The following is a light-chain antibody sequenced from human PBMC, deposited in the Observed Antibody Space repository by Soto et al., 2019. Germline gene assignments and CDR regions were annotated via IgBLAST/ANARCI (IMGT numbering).Light chain of an antibody. CDR3: SSYTSSSTLV. J-gene: IGLJ1*01. CDR2: EVS. Sequence: QSVLTQPASVSGSPGQSITISCTGTSSDVGGYNYVSWYQQHPGKAPKLMICEVSHRPSGVSNRFSGSKSGNTASLTISGLQAEDEADYYCSSYTSSSTLVFGTGTKSPS. CDR1: SSDVGGYNY. V-gene: IGLV2-14*01.